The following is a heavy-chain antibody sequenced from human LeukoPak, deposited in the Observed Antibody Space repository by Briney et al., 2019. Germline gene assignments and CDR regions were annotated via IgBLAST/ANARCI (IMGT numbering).Heavy chain of an antibody. CDR3: ARSPGIVYYYMDV. V-gene: IGHV3-7*01. Sequence: GGSLRLSCAASEFTFSNYWMSWVRQAPGKGPEWVASIKEDGSIKYYVDSVKGRFTISRDNAKNSLYLQMSSLRAEDTAVYYCARSPGIVYYYMDVWGKGTTVTVSS. CDR1: EFTFSNYW. CDR2: IKEDGSIK. D-gene: IGHD1-26*01. J-gene: IGHJ6*03.